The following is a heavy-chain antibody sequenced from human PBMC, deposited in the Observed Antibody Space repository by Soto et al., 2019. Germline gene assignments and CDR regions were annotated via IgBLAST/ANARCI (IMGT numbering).Heavy chain of an antibody. CDR2: ISWNSGSI. CDR3: AKAWSGYYLFDY. Sequence: GGSLRLSFAASGFTFDDYAMHWVRQAPGKGLEWVSGISWNSGSIGYADSVKGRFTISRDNAKNSLYLQMNSLRAEDTALYYCAKAWSGYYLFDYWGQGTLVTVSS. J-gene: IGHJ4*02. V-gene: IGHV3-9*01. CDR1: GFTFDDYA. D-gene: IGHD3-3*01.